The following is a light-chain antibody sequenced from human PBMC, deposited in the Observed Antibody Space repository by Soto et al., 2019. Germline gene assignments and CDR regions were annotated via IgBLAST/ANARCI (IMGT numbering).Light chain of an antibody. J-gene: IGKJ4*01. Sequence: AIQLTQPPSSLSASVGDRVTITCRASQAIRTDLGWYQQRPWRAPNLLIYGASSLQSGVPSRFSGAGSGTDFTLTINSLQPEDVATYYCLQDYTYPLTFGGGTKVEIK. CDR1: QAIRTD. CDR3: LQDYTYPLT. CDR2: GAS. V-gene: IGKV1-6*01.